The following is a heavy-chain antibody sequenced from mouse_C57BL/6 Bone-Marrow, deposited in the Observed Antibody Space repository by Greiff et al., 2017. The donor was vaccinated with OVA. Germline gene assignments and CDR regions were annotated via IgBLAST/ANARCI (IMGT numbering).Heavy chain of an antibody. D-gene: IGHD2-2*01. CDR1: GYAFSSSW. V-gene: IGHV1-82*01. CDR2: IYPGDGDT. Sequence: VQLQQSGPELVKPGASVKISCKASGYAFSSSWMNWVKQRPGKGLEWIGRIYPGDGDTNYNGKFKGKATLTADKSSSTAYMQLSSLTSEDSAVYFCANGYTGYFDVWGTGTTVTVSS. J-gene: IGHJ1*03. CDR3: ANGYTGYFDV.